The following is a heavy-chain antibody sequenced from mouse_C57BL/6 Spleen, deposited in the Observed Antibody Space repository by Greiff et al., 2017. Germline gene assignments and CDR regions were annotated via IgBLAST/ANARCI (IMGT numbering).Heavy chain of an antibody. CDR3: ARMGAYGY. D-gene: IGHD1-1*01. V-gene: IGHV5-17*01. J-gene: IGHJ2*01. CDR1: GFTFSDYG. Sequence: DVMLVESGGGLVKPGGSLTLSCAASGFTFSDYGMHWVRQAPEKGLEWVAYISSGSSTIYYADTVKGRFTISRDNAKNTLFLQMTRLRSEDTAMKYCARMGAYGYWGQGTTLTVSS. CDR2: ISSGSSTI.